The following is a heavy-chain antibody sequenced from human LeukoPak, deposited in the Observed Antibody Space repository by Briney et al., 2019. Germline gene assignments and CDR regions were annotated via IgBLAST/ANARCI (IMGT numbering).Heavy chain of an antibody. J-gene: IGHJ3*02. D-gene: IGHD6-19*01. CDR3: ARPVAGTVDAFDI. CDR1: GFTFGDYA. V-gene: IGHV4-59*08. Sequence: GSLRLSCTVSGFTFGDYAMSWIRQPPGKGLEWIGYIYYSGSTNYNPSLKSRVTISVDTSKNQFSLKLSSVTAADTAVFYCARPVAGTVDAFDIWGQGTMVTVSS. CDR2: IYYSGST.